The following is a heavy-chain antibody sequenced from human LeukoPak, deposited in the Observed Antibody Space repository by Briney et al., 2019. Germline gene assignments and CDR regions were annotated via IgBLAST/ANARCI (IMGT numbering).Heavy chain of an antibody. CDR3: ASQVAVAGYVTGWFDP. CDR2: IYYSGST. V-gene: IGHV4-59*01. CDR1: GGSISSYY. Sequence: KPSETLSLTCTVSGGSISSYYWSWIRQPPGKGLEWIGYIYYSGSTNYNPSLKSRVTVSVDTSKNQFSLKLSSVTAADTAMYYCASQVAVAGYVTGWFDPWGQGTLVTVSS. J-gene: IGHJ5*02. D-gene: IGHD6-19*01.